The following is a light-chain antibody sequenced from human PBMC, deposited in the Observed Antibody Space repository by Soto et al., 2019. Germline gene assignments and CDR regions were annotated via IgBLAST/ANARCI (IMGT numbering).Light chain of an antibody. CDR3: QQYGSSRT. CDR1: QSVSRNY. V-gene: IGKV3-20*01. Sequence: EIVLTQSPGTLSLSPGERATLSCRASQSVSRNYLAWYQQKPGQAPRLLIYAASNRATGIPDRFRGSGSGTDFSLTISRLETEDFAVYYCQQYGSSRTFGQGTKVDIX. J-gene: IGKJ1*01. CDR2: AAS.